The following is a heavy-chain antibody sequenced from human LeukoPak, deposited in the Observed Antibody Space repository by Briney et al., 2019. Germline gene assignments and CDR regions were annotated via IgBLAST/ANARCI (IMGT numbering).Heavy chain of an antibody. CDR2: IRSKVYGGTT. CDR3: TRFTIVGVVDAFDI. CDR1: GFTFGDYA. J-gene: IGHJ3*02. D-gene: IGHD3-3*01. V-gene: IGHV3-49*04. Sequence: SLRLSCTASGFTFGDYAMSWVRQAPGKGLEWVGFIRSKVYGGTTEYAASVKVRFTISRDDSKSIAYLQMTSLKTEDAGVYYCTRFTIVGVVDAFDIWGQGTMVTASS.